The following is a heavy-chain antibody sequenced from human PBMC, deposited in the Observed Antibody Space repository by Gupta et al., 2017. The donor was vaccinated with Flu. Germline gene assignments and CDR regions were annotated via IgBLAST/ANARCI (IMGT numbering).Heavy chain of an antibody. CDR2: TYYRYKWYN. CDR1: SAA. J-gene: IGHJ3*02. Sequence: SAAWNWIRQSPSRGLEWLGKTYYRYKWYNDYAGAGKSRITIDPDTSKNQLSLQLNSVTHEDTAVYYCARGAEMGYVYAFDIWGQGTMVTVS. D-gene: IGHD5-12*01. V-gene: IGHV6-1*01. CDR3: ARGAEMGYVYAFDI.